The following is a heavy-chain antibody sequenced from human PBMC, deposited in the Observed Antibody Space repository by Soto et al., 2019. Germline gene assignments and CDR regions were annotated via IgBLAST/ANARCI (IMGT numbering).Heavy chain of an antibody. J-gene: IGHJ4*02. CDR1: GGSISSYD. V-gene: IGHV4-59*01. D-gene: IGHD4-17*01. Sequence: SETLSLTCTVSGGSISSYDWSWIRQPPGKGLEWIGYIYYSGSTNYNPSLKSRVTISVDTSKNQFSLKLSSVTAADTAVYYCAMRYGGNSPFDYWGQGTLVTVSS. CDR3: AMRYGGNSPFDY. CDR2: IYYSGST.